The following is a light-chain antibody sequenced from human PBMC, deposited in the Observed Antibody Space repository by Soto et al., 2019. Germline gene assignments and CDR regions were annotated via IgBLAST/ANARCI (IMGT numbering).Light chain of an antibody. CDR1: QSISSH. Sequence: DIQMTQSPSSLSASVGDRVTITCRASQSISSHLNWYQQKPGKAPKLLIYAASSLQSGVPSRFSGSGSGTDFTLTISSLQPEDFATYYCQQIYSIPIGFGQGTRLEIK. J-gene: IGKJ5*01. CDR3: QQIYSIPIG. CDR2: AAS. V-gene: IGKV1-39*01.